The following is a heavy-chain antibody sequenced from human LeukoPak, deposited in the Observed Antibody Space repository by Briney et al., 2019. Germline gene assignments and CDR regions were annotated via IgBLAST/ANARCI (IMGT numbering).Heavy chain of an antibody. CDR1: GGSISSGSYY. CDR3: ARDYGDPHYFDY. Sequence: SETLSLTCTVSGGSISSGSYYWSWIRQPAGKGLEWIGRIYTSGSTNYNPSLKSRFTISVDTSKNQFSLKLSSVTAADTAVYYCARDYGDPHYFDYWGQGTLVTVSS. CDR2: IYTSGST. V-gene: IGHV4-61*02. J-gene: IGHJ4*02. D-gene: IGHD4-17*01.